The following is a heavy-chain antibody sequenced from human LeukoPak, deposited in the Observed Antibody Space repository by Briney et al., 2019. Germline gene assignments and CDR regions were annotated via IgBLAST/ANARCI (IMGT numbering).Heavy chain of an antibody. D-gene: IGHD3-22*01. Sequence: GGSLRLSCVVSGLTFSNYAMHWVRQAPGQAPGKGLEWVAVMSYDGSHEYYADSVKGRFTISRDKSKNTLHLQMNSLRAEDTAVYYCAKSYYYDSSGQYYFDHWGQGTLVTVSS. CDR1: GLTFSNYA. CDR3: AKSYYYDSSGQYYFDH. V-gene: IGHV3-30*04. J-gene: IGHJ4*02. CDR2: MSYDGSHE.